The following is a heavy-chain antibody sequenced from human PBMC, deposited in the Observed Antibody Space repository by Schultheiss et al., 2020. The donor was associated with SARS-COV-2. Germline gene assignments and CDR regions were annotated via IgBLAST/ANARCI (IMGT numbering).Heavy chain of an antibody. D-gene: IGHD1-26*01. J-gene: IGHJ4*02. V-gene: IGHV4-39*01. CDR2: FHYSGST. CDR1: GGSISSSSYR. Sequence: SETLSLTCTVSGGSISSSSYRWGWVRQPPGKGLEWIGSFHYSGSTYYNPSLKSRVTISVVTSKNQFSLKLSSVTAADTAVYYCAGGVGATVRFAYWGQGTLVTVSS. CDR3: AGGVGATVRFAY.